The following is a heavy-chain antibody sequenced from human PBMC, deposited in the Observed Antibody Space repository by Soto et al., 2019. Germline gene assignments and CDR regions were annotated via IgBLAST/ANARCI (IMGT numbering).Heavy chain of an antibody. D-gene: IGHD3-10*01. CDR1: GGSISSGGYY. V-gene: IGHV4-31*03. CDR3: AREMDYYGSGSPSIKYGMDV. Sequence: SETLSLTCTVSGGSISSGGYYWSWIRQHPGKGLEWIGYIYYSGSTYYNPSLKSRVTISVDTSKNQFSLKLSSVTAADTAVYYCAREMDYYGSGSPSIKYGMDVWGQGTTVTVSS. J-gene: IGHJ6*02. CDR2: IYYSGST.